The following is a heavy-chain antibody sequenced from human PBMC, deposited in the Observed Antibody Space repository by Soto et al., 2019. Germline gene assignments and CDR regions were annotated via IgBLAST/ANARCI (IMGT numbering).Heavy chain of an antibody. V-gene: IGHV4-34*01. D-gene: IGHD2-15*01. Sequence: SETLSLTCAVYGGSFSGYYWSWIRQPPGKGLEWIGETNHSGSTNYNPSLKSRVTISVDTSKNQFSLKLSSVTAAGTAVYYCARASPYCSGGSCYPVYYYYYYGMDVWGQGITVTVS. J-gene: IGHJ6*02. CDR3: ARASPYCSGGSCYPVYYYYYYGMDV. CDR1: GGSFSGYY. CDR2: TNHSGST.